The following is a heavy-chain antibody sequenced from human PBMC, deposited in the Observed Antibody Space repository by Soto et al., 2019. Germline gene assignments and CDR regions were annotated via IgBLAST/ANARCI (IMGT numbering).Heavy chain of an antibody. CDR3: AREGAVPAAIGHYYYGMDV. Sequence: WGAPRPSFAASQFTLQKICIPLVRPAPGKGAGWVAVISYDGKNKYYADSVKGRFSISRDNSNNTLSLEINSLRAEDAAVYYCAREGAVPAAIGHYYYGMDVWGQGTTVTVSS. J-gene: IGHJ6*02. CDR2: ISYDGKNK. V-gene: IGHV3-30*03. CDR1: QFTLQKIC. D-gene: IGHD2-2*02.